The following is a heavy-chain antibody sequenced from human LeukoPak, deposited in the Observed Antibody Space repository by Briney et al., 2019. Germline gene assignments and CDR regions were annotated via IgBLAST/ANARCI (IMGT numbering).Heavy chain of an antibody. CDR3: ARAMTTAPYYGMDV. V-gene: IGHV3-30-3*01. CDR2: ISYDGSNK. D-gene: IGHD4-17*01. CDR1: GFTFSSYA. J-gene: IGHJ6*02. Sequence: GGSLRLSCAASGFTFSSYAMHWVRQAPGKGLEWVAVISYDGSNKYYADSVKGRFTISRDNSKNTLYLQMNSLRAEDTAVYYCARAMTTAPYYGMDVWGQGTTVTVSS.